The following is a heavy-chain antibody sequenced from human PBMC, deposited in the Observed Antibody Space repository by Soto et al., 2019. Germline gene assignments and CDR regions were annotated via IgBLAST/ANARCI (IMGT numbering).Heavy chain of an antibody. D-gene: IGHD4-4*01. CDR2: IYYSGST. Sequence: QLQLQESGPGLVKPSETLSLTCTVSGGSISSSSYYWGWIRQPPGKGLEWIGSIYYSGSTYYNPSLKSRVTISVDTSKNQFSLKLSSVTAADTAVYYCARLGLSSIHDYSNRDKRGKKPYYFDYWGQGTLVTVSS. CDR1: GGSISSSSYY. V-gene: IGHV4-39*01. J-gene: IGHJ4*02. CDR3: ARLGLSSIHDYSNRDKRGKKPYYFDY.